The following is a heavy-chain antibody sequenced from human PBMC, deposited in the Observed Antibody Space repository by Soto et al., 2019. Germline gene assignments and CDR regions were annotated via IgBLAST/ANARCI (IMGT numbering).Heavy chain of an antibody. CDR1: GFTFSSYW. CDR2: IKQDGSEK. D-gene: IGHD3-10*01. V-gene: IGHV3-7*01. CDR3: ARDPGYGSGSYYGYYYYYGMDV. Sequence: GGSLRLSCAASGFTFSSYWMSWVRQAPGKGLEWVANIKQDGSEKYYVGSVKGRFTISRDNAKNSLYLQMNSLRAEDTAVYYCARDPGYGSGSYYGYYYYYGMDVWGQGTTVTVSS. J-gene: IGHJ6*02.